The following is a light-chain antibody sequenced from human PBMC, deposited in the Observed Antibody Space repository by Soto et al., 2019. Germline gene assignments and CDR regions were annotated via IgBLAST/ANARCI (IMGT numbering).Light chain of an antibody. J-gene: IGKJ1*01. Sequence: EIVLTQSPGTLSLSPGERATISYRASQSVSDRNLAWYQQKPGQAPRLLIFGASSRATGIPDRFSGSGSGTDFTLNINRLEPEDFAVYYCQQYGSASSWTFGQGTKVDIK. V-gene: IGKV3-20*01. CDR3: QQYGSASSWT. CDR1: QSVSDRN. CDR2: GAS.